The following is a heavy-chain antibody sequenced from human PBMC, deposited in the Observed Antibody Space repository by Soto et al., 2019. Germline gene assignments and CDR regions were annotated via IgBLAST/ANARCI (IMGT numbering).Heavy chain of an antibody. CDR1: GYTFTSYD. CDR3: ARGPPDYGFSSYYMDV. V-gene: IGHV1-8*01. Sequence: ASVKVSCKASGYTFTSYDINWVRQATGQGLEWMGWMNPNSGNTGYAQKFQGRVTMTRNTSISTAYMELSSLRSEDTAVYYCARGPPDYGFSSYYMDVWGKGTTLTVSS. D-gene: IGHD3-3*01. J-gene: IGHJ6*03. CDR2: MNPNSGNT.